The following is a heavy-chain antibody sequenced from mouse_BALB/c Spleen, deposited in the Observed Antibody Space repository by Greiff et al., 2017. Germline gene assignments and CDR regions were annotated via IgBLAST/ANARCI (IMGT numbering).Heavy chain of an antibody. CDR3: ARAYDYDGMDY. CDR2: ISSGGST. J-gene: IGHJ4*01. V-gene: IGHV5-6-5*01. CDR1: GFTFSSYA. Sequence: EVKLMESGGGLVKPGGSLKLSCAASGFTFSSYAMSWVRQTPEKRLEWVASISSGGSTYYPDSVKGRFTISRDNARNILYLQMSSLRSEDTAMYYCARAYDYDGMDYWGQGTSVTVSS.